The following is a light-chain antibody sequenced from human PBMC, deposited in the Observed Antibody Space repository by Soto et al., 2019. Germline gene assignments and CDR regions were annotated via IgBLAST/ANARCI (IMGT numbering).Light chain of an antibody. CDR3: KQSYTIPST. J-gene: IGKJ1*01. V-gene: IGKV1-39*01. CDR1: QSISSY. CDR2: AAS. Sequence: DIEMTQSPSSLSASVGDRVTITCRASQSISSYLNWYQQKPGNAPNLLIYAASTLQSGVPSRFSAYGSETDFTLNISTLQAEDFATYHCKQSYTIPSTFGQGTKVEVK.